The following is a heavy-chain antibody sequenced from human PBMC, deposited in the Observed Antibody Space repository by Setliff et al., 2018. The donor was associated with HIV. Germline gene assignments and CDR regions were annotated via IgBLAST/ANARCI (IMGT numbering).Heavy chain of an antibody. Sequence: ETLSLSCSASGFPFNIYSMNWVRQAPGKGLEWISHMTSNLVTIQYGDSVKGRFTISRDNAKNLLYLQLNTLRVDDTAVYYCARSTEGYFDLWGRGTLVTVSS. J-gene: IGHJ2*01. V-gene: IGHV3-48*01. CDR2: MTSNLVTI. CDR1: GFPFNIYS. CDR3: ARSTEGYFDL. D-gene: IGHD2-2*01.